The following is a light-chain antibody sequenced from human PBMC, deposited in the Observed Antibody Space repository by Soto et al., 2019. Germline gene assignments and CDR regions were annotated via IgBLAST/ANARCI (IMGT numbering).Light chain of an antibody. V-gene: IGKV3-11*01. J-gene: IGKJ5*01. CDR2: EAC. Sequence: IVLTQSPATLSLWPGETAILSCRASQTVSSYLSWYQHKPGQATRLLIYEACNRAPGIPARFSVSGSGTDFTLAISSLEPEDFALYYCQQRSTSITFGQGTRLEIE. CDR1: QTVSSY. CDR3: QQRSTSIT.